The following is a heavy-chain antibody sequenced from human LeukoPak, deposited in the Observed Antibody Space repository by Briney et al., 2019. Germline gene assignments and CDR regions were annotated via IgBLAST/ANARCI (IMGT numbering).Heavy chain of an antibody. CDR2: IYYSGST. D-gene: IGHD3-22*01. J-gene: IGHJ4*02. Sequence: SETLSLTCTVSGGSISSHYWSWIRQPPGKGLEWIGYIYYSGSTNYNPSLKSRVTISVDTSKNQFSLKLSSVTAADTAVYYCARFWRNYYDSSGYFDYWGQGTLVTVSS. V-gene: IGHV4-59*11. CDR1: GGSISSHY. CDR3: ARFWRNYYDSSGYFDY.